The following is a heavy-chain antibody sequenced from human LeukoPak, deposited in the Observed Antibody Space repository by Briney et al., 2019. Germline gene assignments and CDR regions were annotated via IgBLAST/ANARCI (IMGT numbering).Heavy chain of an antibody. J-gene: IGHJ5*02. CDR3: ARGLPIIAAADPSFFWFDP. CDR1: GYTFTGYY. V-gene: IGHV1-2*02. D-gene: IGHD6-13*01. Sequence: GASVKVSCKASGYTFTGYYMHWVRQAPGQGLEWMGWINPNSGGTNYAQQFQGRVTMTRVTSISTAYMELSRLRSDDTAVYYCARGLPIIAAADPSFFWFDPWGQGTLVTVSS. CDR2: INPNSGGT.